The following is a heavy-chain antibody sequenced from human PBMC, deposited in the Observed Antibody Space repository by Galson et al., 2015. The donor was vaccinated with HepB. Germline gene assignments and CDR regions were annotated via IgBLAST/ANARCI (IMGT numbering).Heavy chain of an antibody. D-gene: IGHD5-12*01. CDR3: ARAATILLLALGP. CDR1: GFTFSSYA. V-gene: IGHV3-30-3*01. J-gene: IGHJ5*02. CDR2: ISYDESNK. Sequence: SLRLSCAASGFTFSSYAMHWVRQAPGKGLEWVAVISYDESNKYYADSVKGRFTISRDNSKNTLYLQMNSLRAEDTAVYYCARAATILLLALGPWGQGTLVTVSS.